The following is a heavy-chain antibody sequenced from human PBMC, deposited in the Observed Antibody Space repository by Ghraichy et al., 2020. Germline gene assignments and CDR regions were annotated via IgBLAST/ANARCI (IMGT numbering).Heavy chain of an antibody. D-gene: IGHD2-8*01. CDR3: ARDNGGLSYAFDI. V-gene: IGHV4-4*02. Sequence: SETLSLTCAVSGGSISSSYWWSWVRQPPGKGLEWIGEIYHSGSTNYNPSLKSRVTISVDKSKNQFSLKLSSVTAADTAVYYCARDNGGLSYAFDIWGQGTMVTVSS. CDR1: GGSISSSYW. CDR2: IYHSGST. J-gene: IGHJ3*02.